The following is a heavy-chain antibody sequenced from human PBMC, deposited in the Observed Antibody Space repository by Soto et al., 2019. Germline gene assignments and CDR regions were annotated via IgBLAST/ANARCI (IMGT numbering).Heavy chain of an antibody. D-gene: IGHD2-15*01. CDR3: THRGDGLPFDF. Sequence: QITLKESGPTLVKPTQTLTLTCTFSGFSLSTSGVGVGWIRQPPEKALEWLALIYWDNDKRYSPSLKSRFTITKDTSKNQVVLTMTNMDPVDTATYYCTHRGDGLPFDFWGQGTLVTGSS. CDR2: IYWDNDK. CDR1: GFSLSTSGVG. V-gene: IGHV2-5*02. J-gene: IGHJ4*02.